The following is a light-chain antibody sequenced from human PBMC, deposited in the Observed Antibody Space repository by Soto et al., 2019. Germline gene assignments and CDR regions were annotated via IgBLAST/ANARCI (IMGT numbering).Light chain of an antibody. V-gene: IGKV1-39*01. CDR3: QQFYSVPIT. CDR2: SAS. Sequence: SLLASVGDSVTITCRASQTIKNYLNWYQQIPGRAPNLLIYSASTLHSGVPSRFSGSESATDFTLTITSLQPEDFATYYCQQFYSVPITFGQGTRLEI. J-gene: IGKJ5*01. CDR1: QTIKNY.